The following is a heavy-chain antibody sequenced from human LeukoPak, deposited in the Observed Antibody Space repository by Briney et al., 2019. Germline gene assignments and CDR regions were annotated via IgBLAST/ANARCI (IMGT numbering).Heavy chain of an antibody. CDR1: GFTFSSYW. CDR3: AKLVVVTATYWYFDL. CDR2: IKQDGSEK. V-gene: IGHV3-7*03. J-gene: IGHJ2*01. Sequence: GGSLRLSCAASGFTFSSYWMSWVRQAPGRGLDWVANIKQDGSEKYYGDSVKGRFTISTDNAKNTLYLQMNSLRAEDTAVYYCAKLVVVTATYWYFDLWGRGTLVSVSS. D-gene: IGHD2-21*02.